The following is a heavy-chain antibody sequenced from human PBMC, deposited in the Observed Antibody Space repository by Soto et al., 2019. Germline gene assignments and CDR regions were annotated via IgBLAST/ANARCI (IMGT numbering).Heavy chain of an antibody. D-gene: IGHD5-12*01. Sequence: SETLSLTCAVYGGSFSGYYWSWIRQPPGKGLEWIGEINHSGSTNYNPSLKSRVTISVETSKNQFSLKLSSVTAADTAVYYCARGRRYSGYGYYYYGMDVWGQGTTVTVSS. CDR3: ARGRRYSGYGYYYYGMDV. V-gene: IGHV4-34*01. CDR1: GGSFSGYY. J-gene: IGHJ6*02. CDR2: INHSGST.